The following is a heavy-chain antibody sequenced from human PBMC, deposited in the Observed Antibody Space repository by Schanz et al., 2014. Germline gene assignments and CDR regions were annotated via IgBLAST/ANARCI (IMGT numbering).Heavy chain of an antibody. Sequence: EVQLVESGGGLVQPGESLRLSCAASGFSFSDYSMNWVRQAPGKGLEWISYIKISGDVFYTDSVKGRFIISRDNSKNTLDLQMNSLRAEDTALYYCARDPGGTKTHGLWGQGTLVTVSS. CDR3: ARDPGGTKTHGL. J-gene: IGHJ4*02. V-gene: IGHV3-48*01. CDR1: GFSFSDYS. D-gene: IGHD2-15*01. CDR2: IKISGDV.